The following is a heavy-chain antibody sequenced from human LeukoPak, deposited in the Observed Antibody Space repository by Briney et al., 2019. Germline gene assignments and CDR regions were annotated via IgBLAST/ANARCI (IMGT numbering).Heavy chain of an antibody. V-gene: IGHV1-8*03. CDR2: MNPNSGNT. J-gene: IGHJ6*03. CDR1: GYTFTSYD. CDR3: AREGGIAARTYYYMDV. D-gene: IGHD6-6*01. Sequence: ASVKVSYKASGYTFTSYDINWVRQATGQGLEWMGWMNPNSGNTGYAQKFQGRVTITRNTSISTAYMELSSLRSEDTAVYYCAREGGIAARTYYYMDVWGKGTTVTVSS.